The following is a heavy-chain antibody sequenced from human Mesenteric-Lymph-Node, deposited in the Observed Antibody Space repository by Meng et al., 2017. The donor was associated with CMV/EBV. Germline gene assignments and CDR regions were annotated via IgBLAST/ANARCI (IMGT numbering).Heavy chain of an antibody. J-gene: IGHJ5*01. V-gene: IGHV3-66*02. CDR2: IYTGGTT. CDR3: ARDARSIMFTWFDS. D-gene: IGHD3-16*01. CDR1: GFIVSDKY. Sequence: VVSGFIVSDKYMSWVRQAPGKGLEWVSVIYTGGTTHYAGSVKGRFTISRDNSKDTLYLQMNSLRVEDTAVYYCARDARSIMFTWFDSWGQGTLVTVSS.